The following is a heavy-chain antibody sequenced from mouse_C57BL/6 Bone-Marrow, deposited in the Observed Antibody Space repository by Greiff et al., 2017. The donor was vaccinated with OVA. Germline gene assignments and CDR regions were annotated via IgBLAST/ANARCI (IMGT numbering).Heavy chain of an antibody. D-gene: IGHD1-1*01. CDR1: GYTFTSYW. CDR2: IDPSDSYT. CDR3: ASYYYGSSLYWYFDV. V-gene: IGHV1-50*01. J-gene: IGHJ1*03. Sequence: QVQLQQPGAELVKPGASVKLSCKASGYTFTSYWMQWVKQRPGQGLEWIGEIDPSDSYTNYNQKFKGKATLTVDTSSSTAYMQLSSLTSEDSAVYYCASYYYGSSLYWYFDVWGTGTTVTVSS.